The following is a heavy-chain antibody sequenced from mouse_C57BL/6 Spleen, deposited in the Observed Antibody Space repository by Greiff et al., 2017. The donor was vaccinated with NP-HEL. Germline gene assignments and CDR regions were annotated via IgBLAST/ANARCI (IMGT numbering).Heavy chain of an antibody. CDR3: ARRLGRYYSDD. D-gene: IGHD1-2*01. J-gene: IGHJ2*01. CDR1: GYTFTSYW. CDR2: IDPSDSYT. Sequence: VQLQQPGAELVMPGASVKLSCKASGYTFTSYWMHWVKQRPGQGLEWIGEIDPSDSYTNSNQKFKGKSTLTVDKSSSTAYMQLSSLTSEDSAVYYCARRLGRYYSDDWGQGTTLTVSS. V-gene: IGHV1-69*01.